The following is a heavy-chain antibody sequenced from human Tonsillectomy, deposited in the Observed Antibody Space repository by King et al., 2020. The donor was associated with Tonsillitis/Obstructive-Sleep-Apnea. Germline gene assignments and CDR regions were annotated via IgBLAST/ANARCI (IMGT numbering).Heavy chain of an antibody. CDR3: ARGEGYCSGGSCYSGINFDY. D-gene: IGHD2-15*01. V-gene: IGHV3-30*01. Sequence: QLVQSGGGVVQPGRSLRLSCAASGFTFSSYAMHWVRQAPGKGLEWVAVISYDGSNKYYADSVKGRFTISRDNSKNTLYLQMNSLRAEDTAVYYCARGEGYCSGGSCYSGINFDYWGQGTLVTVSS. J-gene: IGHJ4*02. CDR2: ISYDGSNK. CDR1: GFTFSSYA.